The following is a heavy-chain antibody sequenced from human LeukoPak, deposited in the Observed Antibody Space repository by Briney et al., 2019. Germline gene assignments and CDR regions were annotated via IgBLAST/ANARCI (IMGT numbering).Heavy chain of an antibody. CDR1: GFTFSSYG. Sequence: PGGSLRLSCAASGFTFSSYGMHWVRQAPGKGLEWVAFIRYDGSNKYYADSLKGRFTISRDNSKNTLYLQMNSLRAEDTAVYYCAKDDPAAPFDYWGQGTLVTVSS. CDR3: AKDDPAAPFDY. CDR2: IRYDGSNK. D-gene: IGHD2-2*01. V-gene: IGHV3-30*02. J-gene: IGHJ4*02.